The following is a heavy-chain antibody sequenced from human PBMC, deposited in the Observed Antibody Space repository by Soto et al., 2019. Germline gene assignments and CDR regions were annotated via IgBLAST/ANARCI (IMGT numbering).Heavy chain of an antibody. J-gene: IGHJ6*03. V-gene: IGHV3-73*01. Sequence: GGSLRLSCAASGFTFSGSAMHWVRQASGKGLEWVGRIRSKANSYATAYAASVKGRFTISRDDSKNTAYLQMNSLKTEDTAVYYCTRRLDYGDPYYYYYYMDVWGKGTTVTVSS. D-gene: IGHD4-17*01. CDR2: IRSKANSYAT. CDR1: GFTFSGSA. CDR3: TRRLDYGDPYYYYYYMDV.